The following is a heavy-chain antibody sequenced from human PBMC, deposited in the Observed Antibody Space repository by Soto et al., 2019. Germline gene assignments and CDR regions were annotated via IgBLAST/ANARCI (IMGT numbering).Heavy chain of an antibody. CDR2: IKHDGSEK. CDR3: ARERYSGYDWSGYNCVDV. Sequence: GGSLRLSCAASGFTFRSFSRSWVRQAPGKGLEWVANIKHDGSEKNYVASVKGRFTISRDNAKNSLYLQMSSLRADDTAVYYCARERYSGYDWSGYNCVDVWGQGTTVTVSS. V-gene: IGHV3-7*03. D-gene: IGHD5-12*01. CDR1: GFTFRSFS. J-gene: IGHJ6*02.